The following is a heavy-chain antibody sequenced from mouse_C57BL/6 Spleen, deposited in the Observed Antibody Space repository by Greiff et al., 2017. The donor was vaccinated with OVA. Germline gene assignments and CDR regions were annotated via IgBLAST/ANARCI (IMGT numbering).Heavy chain of an antibody. V-gene: IGHV1-18*01. CDR1: GYTFTDYN. J-gene: IGHJ2*01. CDR2: INPNNGGT. D-gene: IGHD1-1*01. Sequence: EVQLQQSGPELVKPGASVKIPCKASGYTFTDYNMDWVKQSHGKSLEWIGDINPNNGGTIYNQKFKGKATLTVDKSSSTAYMELRSLTSEDTAVYYCARLFYGSSMSFDYWGKGTTLTVSS. CDR3: ARLFYGSSMSFDY.